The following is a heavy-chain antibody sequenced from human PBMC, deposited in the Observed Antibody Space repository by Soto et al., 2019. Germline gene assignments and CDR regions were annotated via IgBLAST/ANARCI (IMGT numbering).Heavy chain of an antibody. J-gene: IGHJ4*02. Sequence: EVQLLESGGGLVQPGGSLRLSCAASGFTFSSYAMTWVRQAPGKGLEWVSAISGSGGSTDYAASVKGRFTISRDNSKNTLDLQMNSLRAEDTAVYYCAKDRTFDSSCYYSYWGQGNMVTVSS. CDR2: ISGSGGST. D-gene: IGHD3-22*01. V-gene: IGHV3-23*01. CDR3: AKDRTFDSSCYYSY. CDR1: GFTFSSYA.